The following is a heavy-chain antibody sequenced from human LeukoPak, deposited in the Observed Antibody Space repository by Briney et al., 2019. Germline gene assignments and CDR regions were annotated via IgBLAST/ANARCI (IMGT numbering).Heavy chain of an antibody. V-gene: IGHV1-2*02. CDR3: ARDRGYSGNYETYYFDY. D-gene: IGHD1-26*01. Sequence: ASVKVSCKASGYTFTSYGISWVRQAPGQGLEWMGWINPNSGGTNYAQKFQGRVTMTRDTSISTAYMELSRLRSDDTAVYYCARDRGYSGNYETYYFDYWGQGTLVTVSS. J-gene: IGHJ4*02. CDR2: INPNSGGT. CDR1: GYTFTSYG.